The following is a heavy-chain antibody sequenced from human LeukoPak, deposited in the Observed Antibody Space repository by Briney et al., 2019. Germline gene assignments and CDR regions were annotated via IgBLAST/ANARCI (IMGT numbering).Heavy chain of an antibody. J-gene: IGHJ4*02. CDR1: GGSISSYY. V-gene: IGHV4-59*01. CDR3: ARDQSVRGYSYGLDY. D-gene: IGHD5-18*01. Sequence: SETPFLTCTVSGGSISSYYWSWIRQPPGKGLEWIGYIYYSGSTNYNPSLKSRVTISVDTSKNQFSLKLSSVTAADTAVYYCARDQSVRGYSYGLDYWGQGTLVTVSS. CDR2: IYYSGST.